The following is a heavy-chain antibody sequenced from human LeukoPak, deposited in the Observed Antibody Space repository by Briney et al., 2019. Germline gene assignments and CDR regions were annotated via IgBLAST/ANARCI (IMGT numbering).Heavy chain of an antibody. CDR3: ARAGSDYCGGDCPKFDY. CDR1: GYTFTSYY. J-gene: IGHJ4*02. Sequence: ASVKVSCKASGYTFTSYYMHWVRQAPGQGLEWMGIINPSGGSTSYAQKFQGRVTMTRDTSTSTVYMELSSLRSEDTAVSYCARAGSDYCGGDCPKFDYWGQGTLVTVSS. V-gene: IGHV1-46*01. D-gene: IGHD2-21*02. CDR2: INPSGGST.